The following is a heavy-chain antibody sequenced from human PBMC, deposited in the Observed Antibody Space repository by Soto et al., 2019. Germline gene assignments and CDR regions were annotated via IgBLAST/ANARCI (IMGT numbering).Heavy chain of an antibody. V-gene: IGHV1-18*04. Sequence: GASVKISCKASGYTFATYGLSWVRQAPGRGLERMGWIRGDNGNTDYEQKIQGRVTMTTDTSTSKAYMELRSLRSDDTAVYYCARGGIMTTFGGVYDIPYYSESWVQCSTVNVSS. D-gene: IGHD3-16*02. CDR1: GYTFATYG. J-gene: IGHJ4*02. CDR2: IRGDNGNT. CDR3: ARGGIMTTFGGVYDIPYYSES.